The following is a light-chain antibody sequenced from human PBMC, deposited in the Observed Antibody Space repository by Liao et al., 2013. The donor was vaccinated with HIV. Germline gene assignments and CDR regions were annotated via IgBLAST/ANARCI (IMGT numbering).Light chain of an antibody. J-gene: IGLJ3*02. Sequence: SYVLTQPASVSVAPGNTATITCGGGKIGSESVHWYQQKPGQAPVVVIYYDSDRPSGIPERFSGSNSGNTATLTISRVEAGDEADYYCQVWDSSSDHLWVFAGGTKLTVL. V-gene: IGLV3-21*04. CDR3: QVWDSSSDHLWV. CDR1: KIGSES. CDR2: YDS.